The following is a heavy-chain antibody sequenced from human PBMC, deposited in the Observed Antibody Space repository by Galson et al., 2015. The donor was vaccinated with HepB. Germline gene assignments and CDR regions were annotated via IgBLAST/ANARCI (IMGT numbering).Heavy chain of an antibody. J-gene: IGHJ6*03. CDR1: GFTFSNAW. CDR2: IKSKTDGGTT. V-gene: IGHV3-15*01. D-gene: IGHD6-6*01. Sequence: SLRLSCAASGFTFSNAWMSWVRQAPGKGLEWVGRIKSKTDGGTTDYAAPVKGRFTISRDDPKNTLYLQMNSLRAEDTAVYYCARERRVARPHYYYYYMDVWGKGTTVTVSS. CDR3: ARERRVARPHYYYYYMDV.